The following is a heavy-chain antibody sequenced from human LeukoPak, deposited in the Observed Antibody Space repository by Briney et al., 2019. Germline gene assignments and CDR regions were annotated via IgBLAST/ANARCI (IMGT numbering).Heavy chain of an antibody. J-gene: IGHJ4*02. CDR2: IKEDGSEK. CDR3: ARGLWGLDY. D-gene: IGHD3-10*01. V-gene: IGHV3-7*04. Sequence: GGSLRLSCTASGFTFGDYAMSWVRQAPGKGLEWVANIKEDGSEKDYVDSVKGRFTISRDNAKNSLYLQMNSLRAEDTAVYYCARGLWGLDYWGQGTLVTLSS. CDR1: GFTFGDYA.